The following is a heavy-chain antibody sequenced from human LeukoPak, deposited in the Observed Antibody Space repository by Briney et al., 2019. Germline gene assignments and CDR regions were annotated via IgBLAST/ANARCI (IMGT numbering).Heavy chain of an antibody. J-gene: IGHJ4*02. Sequence: GGSLRLSCAASGFTFSSYSMTWVRQAPGKGLEWVSSISSSSSYIYYADSVKGRFTISRDNAKNSLYLQMNSLRAEDTAVYYCARDPITRIVLGLVYFGCWGQGTLVTVSS. D-gene: IGHD3-22*01. CDR2: ISSSSSYI. V-gene: IGHV3-21*01. CDR3: ARDPITRIVLGLVYFGC. CDR1: GFTFSSYS.